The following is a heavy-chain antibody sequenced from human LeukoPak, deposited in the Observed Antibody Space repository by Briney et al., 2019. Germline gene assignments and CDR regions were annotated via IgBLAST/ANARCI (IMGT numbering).Heavy chain of an antibody. CDR3: ARGPLMRDIVVLPAADDY. V-gene: IGHV1-2*02. CDR1: GYTFTSYY. J-gene: IGHJ4*02. D-gene: IGHD2-2*01. Sequence: ASVKVSCKASGYTFTSYYMHWVRQAPGQGLEWMGWINPNSGGTNYAQKFQGRVTMTRDTSISTAYMELSRLRSDDTAVYYCARGPLMRDIVVLPAADDYWGQGTLVTVSS. CDR2: INPNSGGT.